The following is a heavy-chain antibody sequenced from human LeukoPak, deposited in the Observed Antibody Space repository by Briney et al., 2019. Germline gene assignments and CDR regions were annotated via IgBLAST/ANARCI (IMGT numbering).Heavy chain of an antibody. Sequence: SGTLSLTCTVSGGSISSYYWSWIRQPPGKGLEWIGEINHSGSTNYNPSLKSRVTISVDTSKNQFSLKLSSVTAADTAVYYCARRRYCSSTSCRLGGAFDIWGQGTMVTVSS. J-gene: IGHJ3*02. CDR1: GGSISSYY. CDR3: ARRRYCSSTSCRLGGAFDI. V-gene: IGHV4-34*01. CDR2: INHSGST. D-gene: IGHD2-2*01.